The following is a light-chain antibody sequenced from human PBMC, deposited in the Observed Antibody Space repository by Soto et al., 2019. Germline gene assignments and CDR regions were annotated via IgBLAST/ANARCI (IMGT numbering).Light chain of an antibody. Sequence: QSALAQPASVSGSPGQSITISCTGTSSDVGGYNYVSWYQQHPGKAPKLMIYEVSNRPSGVPNRFSGSKSGNTASLTISGLQAEDEADYYCSPYTSSSTRVFGTGTKVTVL. CDR2: EVS. J-gene: IGLJ1*01. CDR3: SPYTSSSTRV. V-gene: IGLV2-14*01. CDR1: SSDVGGYNY.